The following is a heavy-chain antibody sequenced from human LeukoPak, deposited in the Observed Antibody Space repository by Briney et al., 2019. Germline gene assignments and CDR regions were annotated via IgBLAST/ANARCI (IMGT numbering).Heavy chain of an antibody. Sequence: GGSLRLSCAASGFTFDDYAMHWVRQAPGKGLEWVSGISWNSGSIGYADSVKGRFPISRDNAKNSLYLQMNSLRAEDTALYYCAKENLGEVGTYFDYWGQGTLVTVSS. CDR2: ISWNSGSI. V-gene: IGHV3-9*01. CDR1: GFTFDDYA. D-gene: IGHD1-26*01. J-gene: IGHJ4*02. CDR3: AKENLGEVGTYFDY.